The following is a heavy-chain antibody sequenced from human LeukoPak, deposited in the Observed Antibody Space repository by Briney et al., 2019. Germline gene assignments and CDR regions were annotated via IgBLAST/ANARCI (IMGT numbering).Heavy chain of an antibody. CDR2: INSDGSST. Sequence: PGGSLRLSCAASGFTFSSYWMHWVRQAPGKGLVWVSRINSDGSSTSYADSVKGRFTISRDNAKNTLYLQMNSLRAEDTAVYYCARVGLPCYDILTGNGFDPWGQGTLVAVSS. CDR3: ARVGLPCYDILTGNGFDP. V-gene: IGHV3-74*01. J-gene: IGHJ5*02. D-gene: IGHD3-9*01. CDR1: GFTFSSYW.